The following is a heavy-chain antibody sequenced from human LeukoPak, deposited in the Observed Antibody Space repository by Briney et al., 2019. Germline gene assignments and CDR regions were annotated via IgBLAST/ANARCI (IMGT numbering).Heavy chain of an antibody. J-gene: IGHJ4*02. D-gene: IGHD3-10*01. CDR2: IQYDGGNK. V-gene: IGHV3-30*02. CDR3: ARGSGIFDY. Sequence: GGSLRLSCAASGFIFSSFGMHWVRQAPGKGLEWVALIQYDGGNKYYATSVKGRFTISRDNSKNTLYLQMNSLRGEDTAVYYCARGSGIFDYWGQGTLVTVSS. CDR1: GFIFSSFG.